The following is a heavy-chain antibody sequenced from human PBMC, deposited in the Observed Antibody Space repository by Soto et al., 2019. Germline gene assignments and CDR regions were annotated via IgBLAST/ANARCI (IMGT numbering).Heavy chain of an antibody. D-gene: IGHD2-15*01. CDR2: IYWDDDK. Sequence: QITLKESGPTLVKPTQTLTLTCTFSGFSLSTSGVGVGWIRQPPGKALEWLALIYWDDDKRYSPSLKSRLTXTXXTANNQVVLTMTNMDPVDTATYYCAHGRDGGSYFRWGQGTLVTVSS. J-gene: IGHJ4*02. V-gene: IGHV2-5*02. CDR3: AHGRDGGSYFR. CDR1: GFSLSTSGVG.